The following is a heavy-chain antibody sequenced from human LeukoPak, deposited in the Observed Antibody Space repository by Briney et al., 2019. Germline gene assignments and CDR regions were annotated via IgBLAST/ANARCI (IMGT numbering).Heavy chain of an antibody. CDR3: ASTVDYYGSGRLTTPNNWFDP. J-gene: IGHJ5*02. D-gene: IGHD3-10*01. V-gene: IGHV1-69*02. CDR2: IIPILGIA. CDR1: GGTFSSYT. Sequence: SVKVSCKASGGTFSSYTISWVRQAPGQGLEWMGRIIPILGIANYAQKFQGRVTITADKSTSTAYMELSRLRSEDTAVYYCASTVDYYGSGRLTTPNNWFDPWGQGTLVTVSS.